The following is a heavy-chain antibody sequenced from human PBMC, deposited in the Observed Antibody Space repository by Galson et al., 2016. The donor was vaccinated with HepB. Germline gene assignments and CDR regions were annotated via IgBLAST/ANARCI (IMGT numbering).Heavy chain of an antibody. CDR3: ARDDSGGWYGFHCGMDV. J-gene: IGHJ6*02. V-gene: IGHV1-18*01. CDR2: ISAYNGNT. CDR1: GYTFTTYG. Sequence: SVKVSCKASGYTFTTYGISWVRQAPGQGLEWMGWISAYNGNTNYAQKLQGRVTMTTDTSTSTAYMELRSLRSDDTAVYYCARDDSGGWYGFHCGMDVWGQGTTVTVSS. D-gene: IGHD6-19*01.